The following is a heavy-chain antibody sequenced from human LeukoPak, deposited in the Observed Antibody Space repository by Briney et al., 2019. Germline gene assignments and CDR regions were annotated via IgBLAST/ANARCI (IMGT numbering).Heavy chain of an antibody. CDR2: ISPHNGNT. D-gene: IGHD7-27*01. CDR3: ARTNPNIMGTGGGLDY. CDR1: GYTFSNYG. J-gene: IGHJ4*02. Sequence: ASVKVSCKASGYTFSNYGISWVRQAPGQGLEWMGWISPHNGNTKYAQKLQGRVTMTTDTSTNTAYMELRSLRSDDTAVYYCARTNPNIMGTGGGLDYWGQGTLVTVSS. V-gene: IGHV1-18*01.